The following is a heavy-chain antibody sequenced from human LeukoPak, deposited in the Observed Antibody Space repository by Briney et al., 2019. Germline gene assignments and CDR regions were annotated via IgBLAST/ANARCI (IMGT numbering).Heavy chain of an antibody. J-gene: IGHJ3*02. D-gene: IGHD4-17*01. V-gene: IGHV1-69*05. CDR3: ARESRDTADAFDI. CDR2: IIPIFGTA. Sequence: SVKVSCKASGGTFSSYAISWVRQAPGQGLEWMGGIIPIFGTANYAQKLQGRVTMTTDTSTSTVYMELRSLRSDDTAVYYCARESRDTADAFDIWGQGTMVTVSS. CDR1: GGTFSSYA.